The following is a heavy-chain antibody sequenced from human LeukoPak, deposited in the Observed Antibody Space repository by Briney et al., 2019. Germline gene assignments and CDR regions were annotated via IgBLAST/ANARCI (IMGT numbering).Heavy chain of an antibody. J-gene: IGHJ4*02. CDR2: ISWNSGSI. Sequence: GRSLRLSCAASGFNFDDYAMHWVRQAPGKGLEWVSGISWNSGSIGYADSVKGRFTISRDNAKNSLYLQMNSLRAEDTALYYCAKGLTGTFLDYWGQGTLVTVSS. D-gene: IGHD1-20*01. CDR1: GFNFDDYA. V-gene: IGHV3-9*01. CDR3: AKGLTGTFLDY.